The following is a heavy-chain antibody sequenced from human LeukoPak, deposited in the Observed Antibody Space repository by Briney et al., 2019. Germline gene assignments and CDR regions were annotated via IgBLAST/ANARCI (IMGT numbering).Heavy chain of an antibody. CDR1: GGSISSYY. V-gene: IGHV4-4*07. CDR2: IYTSGST. CDR3: ARGFYDFWSGSNILGAFDI. J-gene: IGHJ3*02. D-gene: IGHD3-3*01. Sequence: SETLSLTCTVSGGSISSYYWSWIRQPAGKGLEWIGRIYTSGSTNYNPSLKSRVTMSVDTSKNQFSLKLSSVTAADTAVYYCARGFYDFWSGSNILGAFDIWGQGTMVTVSS.